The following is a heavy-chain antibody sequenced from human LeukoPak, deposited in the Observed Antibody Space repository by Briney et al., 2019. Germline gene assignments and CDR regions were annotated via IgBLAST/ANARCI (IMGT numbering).Heavy chain of an antibody. J-gene: IGHJ2*01. V-gene: IGHV1-3*01. CDR1: GYTFTSYA. Sequence: ASVNVSCKASGYTFTSYAMHWVRQAPGQRLEWMGWINAGNGNTKYSQKFQGRVNINRDTSASTAYMELSSLRSEDTAVYYCARDQSRRGYSGYDRSYWYFDLWGRGTLVTVSS. CDR3: ARDQSRRGYSGYDRSYWYFDL. CDR2: INAGNGNT. D-gene: IGHD5-12*01.